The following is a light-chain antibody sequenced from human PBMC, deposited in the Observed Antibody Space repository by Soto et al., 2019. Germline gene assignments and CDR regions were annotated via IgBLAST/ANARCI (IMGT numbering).Light chain of an antibody. J-gene: IGKJ1*01. CDR3: QQSYSTPQT. CDR2: AAS. CDR1: QSISSY. V-gene: IGKV1-39*01. Sequence: DIQMTQSPSSLSASVGDRVTITCRASQSISSYLNWYQQKPGKAPKLLIYAASSLQSGVPSRFSGSGSGTDFTLTISSLQPEDVATYYCQQSYSTPQTFSQGTKVEIK.